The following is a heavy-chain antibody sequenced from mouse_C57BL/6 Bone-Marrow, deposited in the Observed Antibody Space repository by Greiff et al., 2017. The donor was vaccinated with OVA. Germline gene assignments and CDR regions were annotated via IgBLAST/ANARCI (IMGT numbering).Heavy chain of an antibody. J-gene: IGHJ3*01. Sequence: VMLVESGPGLVQPSQSLSITCTVSGFSLTSYGVHWVRQSPGKGLEWLGVIWSGGSTDYNAAFISRLSISKDNSKSQVFFKMNSLQADDTAIYYCARKGLEEAWFAYWGQGTLVTVSA. CDR3: ARKGLEEAWFAY. CDR2: IWSGGST. D-gene: IGHD2-4*01. V-gene: IGHV2-2*01. CDR1: GFSLTSYG.